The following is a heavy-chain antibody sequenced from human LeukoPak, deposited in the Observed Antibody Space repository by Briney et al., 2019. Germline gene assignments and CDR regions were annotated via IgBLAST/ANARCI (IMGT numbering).Heavy chain of an antibody. CDR3: ARGPIAAAGTIDY. Sequence: ASVKVSCKASGYTFNSYGISWVRQTPGQGLEWMGWISAYNGNTNYAQKFQGRVTMTRDTSISAAYMELSRLRSDDTAVYYCARGPIAAAGTIDYWGQGTLVTVSP. CDR1: GYTFNSYG. J-gene: IGHJ4*02. D-gene: IGHD6-13*01. V-gene: IGHV1-18*01. CDR2: ISAYNGNT.